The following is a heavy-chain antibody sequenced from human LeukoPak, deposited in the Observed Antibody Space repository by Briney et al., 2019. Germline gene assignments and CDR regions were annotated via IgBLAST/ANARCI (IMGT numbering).Heavy chain of an antibody. CDR3: ARDGSGATVTTSGDY. D-gene: IGHD4-17*01. CDR1: GYTFTSCG. J-gene: IGHJ4*02. V-gene: IGHV1-18*01. Sequence: ASVKVSCKASGYTFTSCGISWVRQAPGQGLEWMGWISAYNGNTNYAQKLQGRVTMTTDTSTSTAYMELRSLRSDDTAVYYCARDGSGATVTTSGDYWGQGTLVTVSS. CDR2: ISAYNGNT.